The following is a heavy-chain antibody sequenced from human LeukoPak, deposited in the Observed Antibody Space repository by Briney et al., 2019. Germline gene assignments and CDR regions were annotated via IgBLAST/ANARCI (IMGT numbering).Heavy chain of an antibody. Sequence: SETLSLTCTVSGVSISSYYWSWIRQPPGKRLEWIGYIYYSGSTNYNPSLKSRVTISVDTSKNQFSLKLSSVTAADTAVYYCARGWDGIAVAGRFDYWGQGTLVTVSS. CDR3: ARGWDGIAVAGRFDY. CDR1: GVSISSYY. V-gene: IGHV4-59*01. J-gene: IGHJ4*02. CDR2: IYYSGST. D-gene: IGHD6-19*01.